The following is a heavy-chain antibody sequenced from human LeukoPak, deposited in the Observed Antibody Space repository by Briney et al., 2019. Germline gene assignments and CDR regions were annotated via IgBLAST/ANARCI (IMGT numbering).Heavy chain of an antibody. CDR3: ARDFRYGVATIFFFDY. CDR1: GFTFSSYS. CDR2: ISSSSRYI. J-gene: IGHJ4*02. D-gene: IGHD5-12*01. Sequence: PGGSLRLSCAASGFTFSSYSMNWVRQAPGKGLEWVSSISSSSRYIYYADSVKGRFTISRDNAKNSLYLQMNSLRAEDTAVYYCARDFRYGVATIFFFDYWGQGTLVTVSS. V-gene: IGHV3-21*01.